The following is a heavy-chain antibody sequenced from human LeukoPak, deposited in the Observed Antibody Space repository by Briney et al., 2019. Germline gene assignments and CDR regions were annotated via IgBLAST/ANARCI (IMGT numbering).Heavy chain of an antibody. D-gene: IGHD6-6*01. Sequence: ASVKVSCKASGYTLSSYAINWVRQAPGQGLEWMGWISGYNGHTNYARKFQGRVTMTTDTSTTTAYMELRSLRSDDTAVYYCARSSSPRSALDYWGQGTLVTVSS. J-gene: IGHJ4*02. CDR1: GYTLSSYA. V-gene: IGHV1-18*01. CDR3: ARSSSPRSALDY. CDR2: ISGYNGHT.